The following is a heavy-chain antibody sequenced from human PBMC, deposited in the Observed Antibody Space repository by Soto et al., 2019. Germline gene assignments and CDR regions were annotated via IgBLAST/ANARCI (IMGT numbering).Heavy chain of an antibody. D-gene: IGHD3-10*01. Sequence: QVQLVQSGAEVKRPGSSVKVSCKASGDTFNFYSINWVRQAPGLGLEWMGRVNPIVRMSNYAQKFQGRVTMTADKSTSTASMERSSLRSEDTAMYYCASSYGSGYRAFDYWGQGALVTVSS. CDR3: ASSYGSGYRAFDY. CDR1: GDTFNFYS. J-gene: IGHJ4*02. V-gene: IGHV1-69*02. CDR2: VNPIVRMS.